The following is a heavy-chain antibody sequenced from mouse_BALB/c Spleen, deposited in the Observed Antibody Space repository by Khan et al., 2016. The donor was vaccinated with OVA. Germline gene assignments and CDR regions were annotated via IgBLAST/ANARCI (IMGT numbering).Heavy chain of an antibody. CDR1: GFSLSRYS. CDR3: ARGVNWAY. CDR2: IWGGGSP. Sequence: QMQLEESGPGLVAPSQSLSITCTVSGFSLSRYSVHWVRQPPGKGLGWLGMIWGGGSPDYNSALKSRLSIRKDNSKSQVFLKMTSLQTDDTAMYYCARGVNWAYWGQGTLVTVSA. V-gene: IGHV2-6-4*01. D-gene: IGHD4-1*01. J-gene: IGHJ3*01.